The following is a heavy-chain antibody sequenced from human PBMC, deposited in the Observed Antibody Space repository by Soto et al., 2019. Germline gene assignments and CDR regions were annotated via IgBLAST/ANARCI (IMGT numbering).Heavy chain of an antibody. CDR3: ARMAASGSLNWFDP. V-gene: IGHV1-8*01. CDR2: MNPGSGNT. J-gene: IGHJ5*02. Sequence: QVQLAQSGAEVKKPGASVKVSCKASGYTFTNYEINWVRQATGQGLEWMGCMNPGSGNTDYAHKLQGRVTMTRNISISTAYMELSRLGSDDTAIYYCARMAASGSLNWFDPWGQGTLVTVSS. D-gene: IGHD3-10*01. CDR1: GYTFTNYE.